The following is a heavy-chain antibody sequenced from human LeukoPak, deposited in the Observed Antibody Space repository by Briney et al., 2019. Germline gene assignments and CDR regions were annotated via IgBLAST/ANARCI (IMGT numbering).Heavy chain of an antibody. D-gene: IGHD2-2*01. CDR1: GYIFTNYY. CDR3: ARVGCSSTSCYDPFYGMDV. Sequence: ASVKVSCKASGYIFTNYYMHWVRQAPGQGLEWMGWISAYNGNTNYAQKLQGRVTMTTDTSTSTAYMELRSLRSDDTAVYYCARVGCSSTSCYDPFYGMDVWGQGTTVTVSS. V-gene: IGHV1-18*04. CDR2: ISAYNGNT. J-gene: IGHJ6*02.